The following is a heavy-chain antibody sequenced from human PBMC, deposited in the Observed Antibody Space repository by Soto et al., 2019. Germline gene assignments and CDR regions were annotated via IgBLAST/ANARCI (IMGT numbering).Heavy chain of an antibody. CDR2: IYYSGST. CDR3: ARHGYSGHGFHFDY. V-gene: IGHV4-61*01. J-gene: IGHJ4*02. Sequence: SETLSLTCTVSGGSVSSGSYYWSWIRQPPGKGLEWIGYIYYSGSTNYNPSLKSRVTISVDTSKNQFSLKLTSVTAADTAVYYCARHGYSGHGFHFDYWGPGTLVTVSS. D-gene: IGHD5-12*01. CDR1: GGSVSSGSYY.